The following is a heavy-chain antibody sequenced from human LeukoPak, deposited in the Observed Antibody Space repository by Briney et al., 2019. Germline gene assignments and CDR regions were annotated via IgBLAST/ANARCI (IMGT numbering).Heavy chain of an antibody. D-gene: IGHD6-13*01. CDR3: AGTNPPYSSSWYPFDY. CDR2: ISYDGSNK. V-gene: IGHV3-30-3*01. CDR1: GFTFSNYA. J-gene: IGHJ4*02. Sequence: GRSLRLSCAASGFTFSNYAMHWVRQAPDKGLEWVAVISYDGSNKYYADPVKGRFTISRDNSKNTLYLQMNSLRAEDTAVYYCAGTNPPYSSSWYPFDYWGQGTLVTVSS.